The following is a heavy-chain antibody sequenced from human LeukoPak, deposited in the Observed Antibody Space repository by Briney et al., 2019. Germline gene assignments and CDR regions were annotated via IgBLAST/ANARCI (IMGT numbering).Heavy chain of an antibody. D-gene: IGHD3-22*01. CDR2: ISAYNGNT. CDR3: ARSDYYDSSGYYWGGYFDY. J-gene: IGHJ4*02. CDR1: GYTFTSYG. Sequence: ASVKVSGKASGYTFTSYGISWVRQAPGQGLEWMGWISAYNGNTNYAQKLQGRVTMTTDTSTSTAYMELRSLRSDDTAVYYCARSDYYDSSGYYWGGYFDYWGQGTLVTVSS. V-gene: IGHV1-18*01.